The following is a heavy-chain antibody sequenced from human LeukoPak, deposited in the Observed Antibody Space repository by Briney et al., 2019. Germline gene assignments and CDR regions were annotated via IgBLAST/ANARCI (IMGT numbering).Heavy chain of an antibody. J-gene: IGHJ1*01. V-gene: IGHV3-21*04. CDR1: GFTVSSNY. Sequence: GGSLRLSCAASGFTVSSNYMSWVRQAPGKGLEWVSSISSSSSYIYYADSVKGRFTISRDNAKNSLYLQMNSLRAEDTAVYYCAKDDDWGRYKHWGQGTLVTVSS. CDR3: AKDDDWGRYKH. D-gene: IGHD3-16*01. CDR2: ISSSSSYI.